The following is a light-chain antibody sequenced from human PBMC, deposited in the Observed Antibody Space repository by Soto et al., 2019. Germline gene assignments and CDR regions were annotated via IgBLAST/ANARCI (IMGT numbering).Light chain of an antibody. CDR1: QSISTW. CDR2: MAS. J-gene: IGKJ1*01. CDR3: QQYNSYSWT. Sequence: DIQMTQSPSTLSASVGDRVTITCRASQSISTWLAWYQQKPGKAPKVLIYMASTLHSGVPSRFSGSGSGTEFTLTISSLQPDDFATYYCQQYNSYSWTFGQGTKVEIK. V-gene: IGKV1-5*03.